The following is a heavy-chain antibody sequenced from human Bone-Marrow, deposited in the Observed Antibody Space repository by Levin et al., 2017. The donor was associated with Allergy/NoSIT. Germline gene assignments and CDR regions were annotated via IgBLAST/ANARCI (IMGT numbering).Heavy chain of an antibody. V-gene: IGHV3-30*18. CDR2: ISYDGSNK. CDR3: AKDSPSRYDCGGDCYSPTFDY. Sequence: GGSLRLSCAASGFTFSSYGMHWVRQAPGKGLEWVAVISYDGSNKYYADSVKGRFTISRDNSKNTLYLQMNSLRAEDTAVYYCAKDSPSRYDCGGDCYSPTFDYWGQGTLVTVSS. CDR1: GFTFSSYG. J-gene: IGHJ4*02. D-gene: IGHD2-21*02.